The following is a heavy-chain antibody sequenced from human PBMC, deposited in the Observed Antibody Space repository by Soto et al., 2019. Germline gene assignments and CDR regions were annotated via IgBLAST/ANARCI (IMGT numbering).Heavy chain of an antibody. V-gene: IGHV1-69*13. D-gene: IGHD1-26*01. CDR3: ALESPLVGATPVEAFDI. CDR2: IIPIFGTA. CDR1: GGTFSSYA. Sequence: SVKVSCKASGGTFSSYAISWVRQAPGQGLEWMGGIIPIFGTANYAQKFQGRVTITADESTSTAYMELSSLRSEDMAVYYCALESPLVGATPVEAFDIWGQGTMVTVSS. J-gene: IGHJ3*02.